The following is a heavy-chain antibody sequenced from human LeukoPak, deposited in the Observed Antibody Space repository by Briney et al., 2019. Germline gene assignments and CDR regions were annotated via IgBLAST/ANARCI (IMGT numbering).Heavy chain of an antibody. J-gene: IGHJ6*03. CDR3: ARGRVSSNTWYSTYYYYFYMDV. Sequence: SETLSLTCTVSGGSISSSTYNWGWIRQPPGKGLEWIGSVYYSGGTSYYPSLKSRVTISVDTSKNHYSLELTSATAADTAVYFCARGRVSSNTWYSTYYYYFYMDVWGKGTTVTVSS. V-gene: IGHV4-39*07. CDR1: GGSISSSTYN. CDR2: VYYSGGT. D-gene: IGHD6-13*01.